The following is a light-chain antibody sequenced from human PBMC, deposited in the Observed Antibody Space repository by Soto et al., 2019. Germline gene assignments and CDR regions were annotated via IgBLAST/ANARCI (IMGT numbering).Light chain of an antibody. CDR2: AAS. Sequence: DIQMTQSPSSLSASVGDRVTITCRASQSISSYLNWYQQKPGKAPKLLIYAASSLQSGVPSRFSGSVSGTEFTLTISSLQPDDFATYYCQQYSSYWTFGQGTKVDIK. CDR3: QQYSSYWT. CDR1: QSISSY. V-gene: IGKV1-39*01. J-gene: IGKJ1*01.